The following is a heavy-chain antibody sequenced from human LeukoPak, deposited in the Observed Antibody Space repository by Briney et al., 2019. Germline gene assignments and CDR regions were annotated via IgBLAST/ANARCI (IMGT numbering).Heavy chain of an antibody. V-gene: IGHV3-74*01. Sequence: PGGSQRLSCAASGFTFSSYEMNWVRQVPGKGLMWVSRIESNGLTLYADSVRDRFTISRDNGKSTIYLQMNSLRVDDTAIYYCAKAATYFYGSVTYDWFESWGQGTLVTVSS. CDR3: AKAATYFYGSVTYDWFES. CDR1: GFTFSSYE. CDR2: IESNGLT. D-gene: IGHD3-10*01. J-gene: IGHJ5*01.